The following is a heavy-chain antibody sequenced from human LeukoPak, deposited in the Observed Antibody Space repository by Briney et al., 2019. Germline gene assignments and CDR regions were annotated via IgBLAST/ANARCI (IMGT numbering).Heavy chain of an antibody. V-gene: IGHV4-34*01. CDR1: GGSFSGYY. J-gene: IGHJ1*01. Sequence: PSETLSLTCAVYGGSFSGYYWSWIRQPPGKGLEWIGEINHSGSTNYNPSLKSRVTISVDTSKNQFSLKLSSVTAADTAVYYCARGILGYCSGGSCYSFPHRGQGTLVTVSS. D-gene: IGHD2-15*01. CDR2: INHSGST. CDR3: ARGILGYCSGGSCYSFPH.